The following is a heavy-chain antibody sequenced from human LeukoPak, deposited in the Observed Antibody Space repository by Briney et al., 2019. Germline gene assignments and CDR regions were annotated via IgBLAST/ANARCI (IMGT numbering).Heavy chain of an antibody. D-gene: IGHD4-17*01. J-gene: IGHJ4*02. V-gene: IGHV4-38-2*01. CDR3: ARVTYVDDMLYQYFDY. Sequence: SETLSLTCAVSSYSISSGGYWGWIRESPGKGLEWVGSIVHSGNSYYNPSLKSRLTMSVDTSKNQFSLKLTSVTAADTALSYCARVTYVDDMLYQYFDYWGQGILVTVSS. CDR2: IVHSGNS. CDR1: SYSISSGGY.